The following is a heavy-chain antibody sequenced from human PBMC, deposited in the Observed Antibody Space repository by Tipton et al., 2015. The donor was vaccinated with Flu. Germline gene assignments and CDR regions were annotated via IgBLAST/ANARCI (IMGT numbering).Heavy chain of an antibody. V-gene: IGHV4-38-2*01. CDR2: IHRSGST. Sequence: TLSLTCSVSGGSVGSPYCWGWIRQPPGQGLEWIGNIHRSGSTYRNPSLESRVIMSVDTSKNRLSLRLSSVTAADTGVYYCARRGVWDGMGVWGQGTTVTVSS. CDR1: GGSVGSPYC. D-gene: IGHD3-10*01. CDR3: ARRGVWDGMGV. J-gene: IGHJ6*02.